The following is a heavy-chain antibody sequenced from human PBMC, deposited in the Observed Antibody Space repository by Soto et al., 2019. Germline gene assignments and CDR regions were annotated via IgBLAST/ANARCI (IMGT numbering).Heavy chain of an antibody. CDR2: VSASGDRT. Sequence: EVQLLESGGALVQPGGSLRLSCAASGFTFSSHAMRWVRQAPGKGLEWVSSVSASGDRTYYADSVKGRFTISRDNAKNTVSLHMNSLRAEDTALYYCAKKSGSYAYFEDWGQGTLVTVSS. D-gene: IGHD3-16*01. CDR3: AKKSGSYAYFED. CDR1: GFTFSSHA. J-gene: IGHJ4*02. V-gene: IGHV3-23*01.